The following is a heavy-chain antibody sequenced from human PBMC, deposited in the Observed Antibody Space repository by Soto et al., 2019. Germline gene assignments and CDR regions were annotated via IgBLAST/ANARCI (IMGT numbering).Heavy chain of an antibody. D-gene: IGHD2-2*01. Sequence: EVQLLESGGGLVQPGGSLRLSCTASGFTFSDYAMSWVRQAPGKGLEWVSGIRGSGGGTYYAGSVKGRFTIARDNSKNTLDLHLNSRRAEDTAVYYCAKALGYCSGTSCYGSNYYMDVCGKGSTLTVSS. CDR3: AKALGYCSGTSCYGSNYYMDV. V-gene: IGHV3-23*01. J-gene: IGHJ6*03. CDR1: GFTFSDYA. CDR2: IRGSGGGT.